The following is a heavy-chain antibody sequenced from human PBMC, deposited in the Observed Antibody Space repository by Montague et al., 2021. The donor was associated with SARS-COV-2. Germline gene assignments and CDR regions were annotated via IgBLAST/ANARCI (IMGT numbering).Heavy chain of an antibody. D-gene: IGHD6-13*01. Sequence: SETRSLTCAVYGGSFSGYYWSWIRQPPGKGLEWIGEINHSGSTNYNPSLKSRVTISVDTSKNQFSLKLSSVTAADTAVYYCARGRYSCSWYGLRNWFDPWGQGTLVTVSS. J-gene: IGHJ5*02. CDR1: GGSFSGYY. CDR3: ARGRYSCSWYGLRNWFDP. V-gene: IGHV4-34*01. CDR2: INHSGST.